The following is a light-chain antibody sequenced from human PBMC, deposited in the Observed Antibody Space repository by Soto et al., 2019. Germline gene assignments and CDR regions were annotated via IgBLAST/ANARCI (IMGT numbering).Light chain of an antibody. Sequence: DIQMTQSPSSLSASVGDRVTITCQASQDIRSYLHWYQQKPGKAPKLLIYDASNLETGVPSRFSASGSGTDFTFTISSLQPEDIATYYCQQYDNRLTFGGGTKVEIK. J-gene: IGKJ4*01. CDR1: QDIRSY. CDR3: QQYDNRLT. CDR2: DAS. V-gene: IGKV1-33*01.